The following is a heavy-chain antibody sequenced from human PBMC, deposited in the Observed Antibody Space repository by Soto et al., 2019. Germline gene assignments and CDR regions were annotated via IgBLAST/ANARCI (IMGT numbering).Heavy chain of an antibody. CDR1: GXTVGNYS. Sequence: GSLRLACVGSGXTVGNYSMGWVRQAPGKGLEWVSSITGIDGSTYYADSVKGRFTISRDNPKNTLYLQMNKLRAEDTAMFYCAKDRGPYCSGGICYPPSWFDPWGQGTQVTVSS. D-gene: IGHD2-15*01. CDR3: AKDRGPYCSGGICYPPSWFDP. CDR2: ITGIDGST. J-gene: IGHJ5*02. V-gene: IGHV3-23*01.